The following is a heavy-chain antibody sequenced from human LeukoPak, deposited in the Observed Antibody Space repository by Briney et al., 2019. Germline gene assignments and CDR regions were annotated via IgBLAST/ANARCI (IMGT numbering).Heavy chain of an antibody. V-gene: IGHV3-48*03. Sequence: PGGSLRLSCAASGFTFSSYEMNWVRQAPGKGLEWVSYISSSGSTIYYADSVKGRFTISRDNARNSLYLQMNSLRAEDTAVYYCARVAGGYEYYFDYWGQGTLVTVSS. CDR2: ISSSGSTI. J-gene: IGHJ4*02. D-gene: IGHD6-19*01. CDR1: GFTFSSYE. CDR3: ARVAGGYEYYFDY.